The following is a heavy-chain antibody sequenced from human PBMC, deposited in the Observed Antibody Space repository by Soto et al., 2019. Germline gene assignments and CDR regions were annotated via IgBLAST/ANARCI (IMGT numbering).Heavy chain of an antibody. J-gene: IGHJ6*02. CDR2: ISSSGDAI. D-gene: IGHD6-13*01. CDR3: ARDHGGSTWFVGVYYFFGMDV. Sequence: ESGGDLVQPGGSLRLSCAASGFIFSDYTMTWVRQAPGRGLEFVSHISSSGDAIFYAESVKGRFTVSRANAKNSLYLQMNSLRDDDTAVYFCARDHGGSTWFVGVYYFFGMDVWGQGTAVTVSS. V-gene: IGHV3-48*02. CDR1: GFIFSDYT.